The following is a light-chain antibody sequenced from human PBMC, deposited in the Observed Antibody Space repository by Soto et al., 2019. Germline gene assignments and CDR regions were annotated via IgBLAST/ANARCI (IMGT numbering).Light chain of an antibody. V-gene: IGKV1-39*01. CDR1: QRINNF. CDR2: SAS. Sequence: DIQMTQSPSSLAASVGDRVTITCRASQRINNFLNWYQQKPGKAPKLLIYSASSLRTGVSSRFSGSGSGTEFTLTISSLQLEDFATYFCQQSYTTLWTFGPGTKVDIK. J-gene: IGKJ1*01. CDR3: QQSYTTLWT.